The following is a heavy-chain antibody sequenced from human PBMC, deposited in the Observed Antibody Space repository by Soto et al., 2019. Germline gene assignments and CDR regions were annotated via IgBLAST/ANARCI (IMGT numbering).Heavy chain of an antibody. CDR1: GYSFTSYW. Sequence: GESLKISCKGSGYSFTSYWISWVRQMPGKGLEWMGRIDPSDSYTNYSPSFQGHVTISADKSISTAYLQWNSLKASDTAMYYCARHAGNKVNPNYYYYGMDVWGQGTTVTVSS. CDR2: IDPSDSYT. D-gene: IGHD3-10*01. CDR3: ARHAGNKVNPNYYYYGMDV. V-gene: IGHV5-10-1*01. J-gene: IGHJ6*02.